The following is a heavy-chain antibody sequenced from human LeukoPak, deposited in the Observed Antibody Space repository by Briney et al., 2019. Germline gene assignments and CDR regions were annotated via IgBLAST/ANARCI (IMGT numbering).Heavy chain of an antibody. J-gene: IGHJ3*02. CDR1: GYTFTSYG. CDR3: ARDRDRERYSYGPTDAFDI. V-gene: IGHV1-18*01. CDR2: ISAYNGNT. D-gene: IGHD5-18*01. Sequence: ASVRVSCKASGYTFTSYGISWVRQAPGQGLEWMGWISAYNGNTNYAQKLQGGVTMTTDTSTSTAYMELRSLRSDDTAVYYCARDRDRERYSYGPTDAFDIWGQGTMVTVSS.